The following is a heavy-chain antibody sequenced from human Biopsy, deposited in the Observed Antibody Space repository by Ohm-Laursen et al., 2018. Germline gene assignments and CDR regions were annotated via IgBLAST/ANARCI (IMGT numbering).Heavy chain of an antibody. Sequence: GTLSLTWTVSGGPISSNNYYWGWIRQAPGKGLEWVSFITNTGRTVYADSVKGRFTIPRDNADNSLHLQMKSLRAEDTAVYYCARELGNGMDVWGQGTPVTVSS. CDR1: GGPISSNNYY. CDR2: ITNTGRTV. CDR3: ARELGNGMDV. V-gene: IGHV3-11*01. J-gene: IGHJ6*02.